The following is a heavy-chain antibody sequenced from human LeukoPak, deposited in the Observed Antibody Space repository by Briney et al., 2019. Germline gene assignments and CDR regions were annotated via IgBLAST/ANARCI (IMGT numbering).Heavy chain of an antibody. V-gene: IGHV3-7*03. CDR3: ARLGPASSGWPESFDY. D-gene: IGHD6-19*01. CDR1: GFTFNSYW. Sequence: QPGGSLRLSCAASGFTFNSYWMNWVRKAPGKGLEWVANIKRDGSEKYYVDSVKGRFTISRDNAKNSLDLQMNSLRVEDTAVYYCARLGPASSGWPESFDYWGQGTLVTVSS. J-gene: IGHJ4*02. CDR2: IKRDGSEK.